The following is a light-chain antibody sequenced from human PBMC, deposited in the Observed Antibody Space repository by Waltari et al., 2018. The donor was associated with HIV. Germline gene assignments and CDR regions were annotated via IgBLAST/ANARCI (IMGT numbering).Light chain of an antibody. V-gene: IGKV4-1*01. J-gene: IGKJ4*01. CDR3: QQYYGTPS. CDR2: SAI. CDR1: RSLLSISTNRSN. Sequence: DIVMTQSPDSLAVSLGERVPFNCKSSRSLLSISTNRSNVGWFQHRSGQPPKLLIYSAIFRESGVPARFVGGGSATDFTLTITSLQADDVAVYFCQQYYGTPSFGGGTKVELK.